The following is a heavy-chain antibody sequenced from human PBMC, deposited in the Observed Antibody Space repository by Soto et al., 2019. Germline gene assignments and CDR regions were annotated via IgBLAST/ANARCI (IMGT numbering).Heavy chain of an antibody. CDR3: ARGAIQDFHX. Sequence: SQTLSLTCAISGDSVSGDTASWNWIRPSPSIGIEWVASRYYRSRWLFDYAASVKSRVMLNANSAENQVCLPLNGVTPEDTAVYYCARGAIQDFHXWGQGTLVTVSX. CDR1: GDSVSGDTAS. D-gene: IGHD5-18*01. CDR2: RYYRSRWLF. J-gene: IGHJ4*02. V-gene: IGHV6-1*01.